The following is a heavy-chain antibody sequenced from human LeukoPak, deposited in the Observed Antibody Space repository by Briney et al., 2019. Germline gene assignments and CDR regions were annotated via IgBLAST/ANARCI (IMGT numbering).Heavy chain of an antibody. V-gene: IGHV3-30*02. J-gene: IGHJ6*03. Sequence: GGSLRLSCAASGFTFSSYSMNWVRQAPGKGLEWVAFIRYDGSNKYYADSVKGRFTISRDNSKNTLYLQMSSLRAEDTAVYYCAKNSGYCSGGSCYSWDYYYYYMDVWGKGTTVTVSS. CDR1: GFTFSSYS. CDR3: AKNSGYCSGGSCYSWDYYYYYMDV. CDR2: IRYDGSNK. D-gene: IGHD2-15*01.